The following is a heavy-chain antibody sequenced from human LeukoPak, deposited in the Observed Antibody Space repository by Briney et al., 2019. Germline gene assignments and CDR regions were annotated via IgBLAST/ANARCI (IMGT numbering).Heavy chain of an antibody. CDR2: IKSKTDGGTT. CDR3: TTSVDTATVTSYGMDV. CDR1: GFTFSNAW. J-gene: IGHJ6*02. Sequence: GGSLRLSCAASGFTFSNAWMSWVRQAPGKGLEWVGRIKSKTDGGTTDYAAPVKGRFTISRDDSKNTLHLQMNSLKTEDTAVYYCTTSVDTATVTSYGMDVWGQGTTVTVSS. V-gene: IGHV3-15*01. D-gene: IGHD5-18*01.